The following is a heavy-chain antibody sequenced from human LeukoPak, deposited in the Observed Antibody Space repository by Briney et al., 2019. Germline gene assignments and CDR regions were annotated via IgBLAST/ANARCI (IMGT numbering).Heavy chain of an antibody. CDR2: INSDGSSA. J-gene: IGHJ4*02. CDR1: GFTFSSYW. Sequence: GGSLRLSCAASGFTFSSYWMHWVRQAPGKGLVWVSRINSDGSSASYADSVKGRFTISRDNAKNTLYLQMNSLRAEDTAVYYCRGTTTFFDYWGQGTLVTVSS. CDR3: RGTTTFFDY. V-gene: IGHV3-74*01. D-gene: IGHD1-1*01.